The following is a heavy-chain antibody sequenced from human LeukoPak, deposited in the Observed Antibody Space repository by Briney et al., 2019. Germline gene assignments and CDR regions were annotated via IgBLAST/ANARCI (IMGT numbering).Heavy chain of an antibody. J-gene: IGHJ6*03. Sequence: ASVKVPCKASGYTFTSYGISWVRQAPGQGLEWMGWISAYNGNTNYAQKLQGRVTMTTDTSTSTAYMELRSLRSDDTAVYYCARVFRYNWNDVGYYYYMDVWGKGTTVTVSS. CDR3: ARVFRYNWNDVGYYYYMDV. D-gene: IGHD1-1*01. CDR1: GYTFTSYG. V-gene: IGHV1-18*01. CDR2: ISAYNGNT.